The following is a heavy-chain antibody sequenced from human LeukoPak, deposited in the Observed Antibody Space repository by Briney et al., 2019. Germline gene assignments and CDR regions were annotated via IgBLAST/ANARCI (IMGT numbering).Heavy chain of an antibody. Sequence: SETLSLTCTVSGGSISSSSYYWGWIRQPPGKGLEWIGSIYYSGSTYYNPSLKSRVTISVDTSKNQFSLKLSSVTAADTAVYYCARVSPPGAFDIWGQGTMVTVSS. J-gene: IGHJ3*02. V-gene: IGHV4-39*07. CDR2: IYYSGST. CDR1: GGSISSSSYY. CDR3: ARVSPPGAFDI.